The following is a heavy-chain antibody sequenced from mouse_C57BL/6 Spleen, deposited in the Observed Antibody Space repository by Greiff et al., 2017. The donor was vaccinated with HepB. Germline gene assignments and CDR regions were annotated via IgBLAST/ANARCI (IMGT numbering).Heavy chain of an antibody. D-gene: IGHD4-1*01. CDR2: IWSDGST. V-gene: IGHV2-6-1*01. J-gene: IGHJ4*01. Sequence: QVQLKESGPGLVAPSQSLSITCTVSGFSLTSYGVHWVRQPPGKGLEWLVVIWSDGSTTYNSALKSRLSISKDNSKSQVFLKMNSLQTDDTAMYYCARHRTGTGIDAMDYWGQGTSVTVSS. CDR1: GFSLTSYG. CDR3: ARHRTGTGIDAMDY.